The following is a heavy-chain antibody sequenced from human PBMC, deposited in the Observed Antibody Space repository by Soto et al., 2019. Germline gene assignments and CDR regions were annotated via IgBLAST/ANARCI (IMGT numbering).Heavy chain of an antibody. Sequence: SETLSLTCAVYGGSFSGYYWSWIRQPPGKGLEWIGEINHSGSTNYNPSLKSRVTISVDTSKNQFSLKLSSVTAADTAVYYCAIGPAYGGNFYYGMDVWGQGTRVTVSS. CDR3: AIGPAYGGNFYYGMDV. CDR2: INHSGST. CDR1: GGSFSGYY. J-gene: IGHJ6*02. D-gene: IGHD4-17*01. V-gene: IGHV4-34*01.